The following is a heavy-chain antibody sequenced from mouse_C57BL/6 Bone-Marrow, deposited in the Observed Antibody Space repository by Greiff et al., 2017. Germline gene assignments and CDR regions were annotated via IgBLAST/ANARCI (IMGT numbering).Heavy chain of an antibody. Sequence: QVQLQQSGAELARPGASVKLSCKASGYTFTSYGISWVKQRTGQGLEWIGEIYPRSGNTYYNEKFKGKATLTADKSSSTAYMELRSLTSEAAAVYFWARCYGSCHLYWGQGTTLTVSS. D-gene: IGHD1-1*01. V-gene: IGHV1-81*01. CDR1: GYTFTSYG. CDR3: ARCYGSCHLY. J-gene: IGHJ2*01. CDR2: IYPRSGNT.